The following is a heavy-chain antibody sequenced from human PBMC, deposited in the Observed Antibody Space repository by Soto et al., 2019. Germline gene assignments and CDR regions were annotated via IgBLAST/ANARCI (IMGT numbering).Heavy chain of an antibody. CDR3: ARGYCSSTSCYALLFDY. CDR1: GFIFSRYW. D-gene: IGHD2-2*01. Sequence: GGSLRLSCATSGFIFSRYWMAWVRQAPGKGLEWVANIKQDGSEKYYVDSVKGRFTISRDNAKNSLYLQMNSMRAEDTAVYYCARGYCSSTSCYALLFDYWGQGTLVTVSS. J-gene: IGHJ4*02. CDR2: IKQDGSEK. V-gene: IGHV3-7*05.